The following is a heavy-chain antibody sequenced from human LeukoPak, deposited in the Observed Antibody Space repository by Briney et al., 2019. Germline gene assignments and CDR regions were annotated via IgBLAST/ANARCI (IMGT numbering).Heavy chain of an antibody. J-gene: IGHJ6*03. CDR2: YYCRST. D-gene: IGHD1-14*01. CDR3: ARVSTTTYYYHYYMDV. Sequence: YYCRSTNYNPSLKTPLPISVDTSKNQFSLKLSSVSAADTAVYYCARVSTTTYYYHYYMDVWGKGTTVTASS. V-gene: IGHV4-59*01.